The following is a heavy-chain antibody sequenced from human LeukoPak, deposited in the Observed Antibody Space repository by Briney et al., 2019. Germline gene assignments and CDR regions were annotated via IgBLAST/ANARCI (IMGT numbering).Heavy chain of an antibody. D-gene: IGHD3-22*01. CDR2: ISRNGDYI. CDR1: GFGFGSYG. CDR3: ARDVGGDSTGFWYFDL. Sequence: GGSLRLSCAASGFGFGSYGMTWVRQAPGKGLEWVSSISRNGDYIDYAASLKGRFIISRDNANKSLSLEMNSLRVEDTALYFCARDVGGDSTGFWYFDLWGRGTLVTVSS. V-gene: IGHV3-21*01. J-gene: IGHJ2*01.